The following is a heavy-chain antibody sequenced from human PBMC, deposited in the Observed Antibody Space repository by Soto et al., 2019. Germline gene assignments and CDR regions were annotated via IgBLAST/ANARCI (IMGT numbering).Heavy chain of an antibody. CDR2: ISWNSGSI. Sequence: EVQLVESGGGLVQPGRSLRLSCAASGFSFDDYAMHWVRQAPGKGLEWVSGISWNSGSIGYADSVKGRFTISRDNPKNFLHLQTSSLRAEDTALYYCAKDEACTNGVCYRGEEYFDYWGQGTLVTVCS. CDR3: AKDEACTNGVCYRGEEYFDY. CDR1: GFSFDDYA. V-gene: IGHV3-9*01. J-gene: IGHJ4*02. D-gene: IGHD2-8*01.